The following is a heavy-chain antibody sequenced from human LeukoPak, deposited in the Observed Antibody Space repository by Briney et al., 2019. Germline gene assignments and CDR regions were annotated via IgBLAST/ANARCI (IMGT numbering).Heavy chain of an antibody. J-gene: IGHJ3*02. V-gene: IGHV4-39*07. Sequence: SETLSLTCTVSGGSISSSSYYWGWIRQPPGKGLEWIGSIYYSGSTYYNPSLKSRVTISVDTSKNQFSLKLSSVTAADTAVYYCASELVGAEGRDAFDIWGQGTMVTVSS. CDR1: GGSISSSSYY. D-gene: IGHD1-26*01. CDR3: ASELVGAEGRDAFDI. CDR2: IYYSGST.